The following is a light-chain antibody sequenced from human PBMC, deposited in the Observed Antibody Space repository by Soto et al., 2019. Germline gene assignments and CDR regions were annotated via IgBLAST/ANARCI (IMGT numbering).Light chain of an antibody. J-gene: IGKJ3*01. CDR3: QQYGSSLFT. V-gene: IGKV3-20*01. Sequence: EIVLTQSPGTLSLSPGERATLSCRASQSVSSKYLAWYQQKPGRAPWVLIYGTSIRASGVPERFSGGGSGTDFTLTITRLEPEDFAVYYCQQYGSSLFTFGPGTKVDFK. CDR1: QSVSSKY. CDR2: GTS.